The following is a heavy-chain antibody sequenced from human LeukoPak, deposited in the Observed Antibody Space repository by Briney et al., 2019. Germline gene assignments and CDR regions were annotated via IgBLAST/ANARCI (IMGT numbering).Heavy chain of an antibody. D-gene: IGHD4-17*01. V-gene: IGHV3-48*02. CDR1: GFTFSSYS. CDR3: ARDYGDLPARVPYFDY. CDR2: ISSSSSMI. Sequence: GGSLRLSCAASGFTFSSYSMNWVRQAPGKGLEWVSYISSSSSMIYYANSVKGRFTISRDNAKNSLYLQMKSLRDEDTAIYYCARDYGDLPARVPYFDYWGQGTLVTVSS. J-gene: IGHJ4*02.